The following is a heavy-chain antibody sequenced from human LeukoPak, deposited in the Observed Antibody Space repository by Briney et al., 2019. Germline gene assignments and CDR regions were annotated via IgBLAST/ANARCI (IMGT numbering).Heavy chain of an antibody. CDR3: ARDRRGYSAYDGEGFDY. V-gene: IGHV1-18*04. CDR2: ISADNHNT. CDR1: GYIFANYG. J-gene: IGHJ4*02. D-gene: IGHD5-12*01. Sequence: ASVRVSCKASGYIFANYGFSWVRQAPGQGLEWMGCISADNHNTKYAQKFQDRVTMTDDRSTSTVYMELRSLRSDDTAVYYCARDRRGYSAYDGEGFDYWGQGTLVTVSS.